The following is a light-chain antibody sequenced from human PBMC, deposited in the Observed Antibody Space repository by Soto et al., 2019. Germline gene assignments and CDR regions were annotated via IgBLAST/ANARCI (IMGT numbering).Light chain of an antibody. J-gene: IGLJ1*01. CDR3: ASWDDSLNGNV. CDR2: SND. V-gene: IGLV1-44*01. Sequence: QSALTQPPSASGTPGQRVTVSCSGSSSNIASNTVNWYQQLPGTAPKLLIYSNDQRPSGVPDRFSASKSGTSASLAISGLQSEDEADYYCASWDDSLNGNVFGTGTKVTV. CDR1: SSNIASNT.